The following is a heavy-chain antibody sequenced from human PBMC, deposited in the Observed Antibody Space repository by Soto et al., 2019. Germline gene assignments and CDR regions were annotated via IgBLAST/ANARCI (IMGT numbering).Heavy chain of an antibody. CDR1: GGSISSYY. D-gene: IGHD3-3*01. Sequence: TLSLTCTVSGGSISSYYWSWIRQPPGKGLEWIGYIYYSGSTNYNPSLKSRVTISVDTSKNQFSLKLSSVTAADTAVYYCARTYYDFWSGKMGYYYYYMDVWGKGTTVTVSS. CDR2: IYYSGST. J-gene: IGHJ6*03. V-gene: IGHV4-59*01. CDR3: ARTYYDFWSGKMGYYYYYMDV.